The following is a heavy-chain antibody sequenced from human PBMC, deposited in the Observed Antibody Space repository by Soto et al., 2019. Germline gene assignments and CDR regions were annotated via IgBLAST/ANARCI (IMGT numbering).Heavy chain of an antibody. CDR1: GGSVNNGNYY. D-gene: IGHD2-8*01. CDR2: IYYSGST. J-gene: IGHJ5*02. Sequence: QVQLQESGPGLVKPSETLTLTCSVSGGSVNNGNYYWSWIRQPPGKGLEWIGHIYYSGSTNYNPSLKSRVIISIDTSKKQFSLKLSSVTAADTAVCFCARDPGVGLSARWFDPWGQGALVTVSS. CDR3: ARDPGVGLSARWFDP. V-gene: IGHV4-61*01.